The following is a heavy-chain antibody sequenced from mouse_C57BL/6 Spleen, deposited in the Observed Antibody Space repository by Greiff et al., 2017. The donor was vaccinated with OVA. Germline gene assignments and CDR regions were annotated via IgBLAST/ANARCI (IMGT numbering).Heavy chain of an antibody. CDR3: AIPYDYDDGPYAMDY. Sequence: VQLKQSGAELVKPGASVKLSCTASGFNIKDYYMPWVKQRTEQGLEWIGRIDPEDGETKYAPKFQGKATITADTSSNTAYLQLSSLTSEDTAVYYCAIPYDYDDGPYAMDYWGQGTSVTVSS. V-gene: IGHV14-2*01. CDR1: GFNIKDYY. D-gene: IGHD2-4*01. CDR2: IDPEDGET. J-gene: IGHJ4*01.